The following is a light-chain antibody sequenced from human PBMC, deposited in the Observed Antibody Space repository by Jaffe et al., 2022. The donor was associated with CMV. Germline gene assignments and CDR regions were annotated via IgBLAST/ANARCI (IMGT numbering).Light chain of an antibody. CDR3: VQTKQFAT. Sequence: DIVMTQAPLSLSVTPGQPAFISCKSSQSLLHSDGKTRVHWYLQKAGQSPHLLIYEVSKRFSGVPDRFSGSGSGTDFTLKISRVEAEDVGVYYCVQTKQFATFGQGTKVEIK. V-gene: IGKV2D-29*02. J-gene: IGKJ1*01. CDR2: EVS. CDR1: QSLLHSDGKTR.